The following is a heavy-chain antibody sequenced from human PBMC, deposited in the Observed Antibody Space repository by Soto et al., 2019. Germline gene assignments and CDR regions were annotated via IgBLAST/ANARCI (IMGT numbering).Heavy chain of an antibody. J-gene: IGHJ6*02. CDR2: IIPIFGTA. D-gene: IGHD3-22*01. CDR3: ARVSYYYDSSGHYGPRRGYYYGMDV. CDR1: GGTFSSYA. Sequence: SVKVSCKASGGTFSSYAISWVRKAPGQGLEWMGGIIPIFGTANYAQKFQGRVTITADESTSTAYMELSSLRSEDTAVYYCARVSYYYDSSGHYGPRRGYYYGMDVWGQGTTVTVSS. V-gene: IGHV1-69*13.